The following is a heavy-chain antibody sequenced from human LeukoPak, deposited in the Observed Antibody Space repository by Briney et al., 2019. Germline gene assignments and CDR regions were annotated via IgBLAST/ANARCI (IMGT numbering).Heavy chain of an antibody. Sequence: PSETLSLTCTVSGGSISSYYWSWIRQPPGKGLEWIGYIYYSGSTNYNPSLKSRVTISVDTSKNQFSLKLSSVTAADTAVYYCARDADHYDFWSGYSHYYYYMDVWGKGTTATVSS. CDR1: GGSISSYY. V-gene: IGHV4-59*01. D-gene: IGHD3-3*01. J-gene: IGHJ6*03. CDR2: IYYSGST. CDR3: ARDADHYDFWSGYSHYYYYMDV.